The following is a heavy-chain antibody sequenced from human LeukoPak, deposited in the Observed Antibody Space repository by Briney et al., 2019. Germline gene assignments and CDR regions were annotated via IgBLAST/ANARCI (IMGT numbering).Heavy chain of an antibody. CDR1: GFTFSSYA. V-gene: IGHV3-23*01. CDR3: AKACSSWIDYSDY. CDR2: ISGSGGST. D-gene: IGHD6-13*01. J-gene: IGHJ4*02. Sequence: TGGSLRLSCAASGFTFSSYAMSWVRQAPGKGLEWVSAISGSGGSTYYADSVKGRFTISRDNSKNTLYLQMNSLRAEDTAVYYCAKACSSWIDYSDYWGQGTLVTVSS.